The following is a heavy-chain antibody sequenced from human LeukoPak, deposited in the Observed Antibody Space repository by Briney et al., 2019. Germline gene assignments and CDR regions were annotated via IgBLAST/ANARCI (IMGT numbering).Heavy chain of an antibody. Sequence: SETLSLTCTVSGGSISSSSYYWGWIRQPPGKGLEWIGSMYYSGSTDYNPSLKSRVTISVDTSKNQFSLKLSSVTAADTAVYYCAGRVAVAGIDYWGQGTLVTVSS. D-gene: IGHD6-19*01. V-gene: IGHV4-39*01. CDR1: GGSISSSSYY. J-gene: IGHJ4*02. CDR3: AGRVAVAGIDY. CDR2: MYYSGST.